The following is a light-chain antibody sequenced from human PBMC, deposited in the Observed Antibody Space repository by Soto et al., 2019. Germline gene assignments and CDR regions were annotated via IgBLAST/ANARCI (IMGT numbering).Light chain of an antibody. CDR1: QSVSIY. CDR2: DAS. J-gene: IGKJ5*01. CDR3: QQRSNWPPKIT. V-gene: IGKV3-11*01. Sequence: EILLAQYPATLSLSPGERATLSCRASQSVSIYLAWYQQKPSKATTLLIYDASNRATGIPARLSGSGCGKDFTLTISSLEPEDFAVYYWQQRSNWPPKITFGQGTRLEIK.